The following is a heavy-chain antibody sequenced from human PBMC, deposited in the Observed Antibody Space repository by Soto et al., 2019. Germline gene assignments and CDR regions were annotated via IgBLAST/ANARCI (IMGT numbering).Heavy chain of an antibody. V-gene: IGHV1-69*13. CDR3: ARGARRYYDSSGYYDMYYFDY. D-gene: IGHD3-22*01. CDR2: IIPIFGTA. J-gene: IGHJ4*02. Sequence: SVKVSCKASGGTFSSYAISWVRQAPGQGLEWMGGIIPIFGTANYAQKFQGRVTITADESTSTAYMELSSLRSEDTAVYYCARGARRYYDSSGYYDMYYFDYWGQGTLVTVSS. CDR1: GGTFSSYA.